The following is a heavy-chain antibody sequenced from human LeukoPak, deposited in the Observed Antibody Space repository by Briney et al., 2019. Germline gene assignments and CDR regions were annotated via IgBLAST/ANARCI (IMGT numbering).Heavy chain of an antibody. CDR2: ISYDGSNK. CDR3: ARDDGGGSGWYNWFDP. J-gene: IGHJ5*02. D-gene: IGHD6-19*01. Sequence: GGSLRLSCAASEFTLSSYDMHWVRQAPGKGLEWVAVISYDGSNKYYADSVKGRFTISRDNSKNTLYLQMNSLRGDDTAVYYCARDDGGGSGWYNWFDPWGQGTLVTVSS. CDR1: EFTLSSYD. V-gene: IGHV3-30*03.